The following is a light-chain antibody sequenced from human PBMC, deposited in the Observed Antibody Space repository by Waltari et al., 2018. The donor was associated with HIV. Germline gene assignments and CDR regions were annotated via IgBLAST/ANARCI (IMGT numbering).Light chain of an antibody. V-gene: IGLV1-40*01. CDR1: SSNIAAGYA. J-gene: IGLJ2*01. CDR2: GDN. CDR3: QSYDSSLSGSVV. Sequence: QSVLTQPPAASGAPGPRVTIPCTGRSSNIAAGYAVHWYRQLPGTAPKLLIYGDNNRPSGVPDRFSGSKSGTSASLAITGLQAEDEANYYCQSYDSSLSGSVVFGGGTKLTVL.